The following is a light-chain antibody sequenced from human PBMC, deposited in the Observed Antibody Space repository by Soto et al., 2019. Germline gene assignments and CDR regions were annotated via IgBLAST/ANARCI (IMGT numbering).Light chain of an antibody. CDR2: AAS. J-gene: IGKJ1*01. Sequence: EIVLTQSPGTLSLSPGDRATLSCRASQSVTSNYLTWHQQRPGQAPRLLIYAASSRATGIPDRFSGSGSGTDFTLTISRLEPEDFAVYYCQQYGSSPLTFGQGTKVEIK. CDR3: QQYGSSPLT. V-gene: IGKV3-20*01. CDR1: QSVTSNY.